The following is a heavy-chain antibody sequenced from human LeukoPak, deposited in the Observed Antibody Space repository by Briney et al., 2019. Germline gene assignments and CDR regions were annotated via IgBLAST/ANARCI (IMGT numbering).Heavy chain of an antibody. Sequence: GGSLRLSCAASGFTVSDNNMIWVRQAPGKGLEWVSGTSDRGDYTYYADSVKGRFTISRDNSKNTLYLQMNSLRAEDTALYFCAKKAQYNGNYPLDYWGQGTLVTVSS. J-gene: IGHJ4*02. D-gene: IGHD1-26*01. CDR3: AKKAQYNGNYPLDY. V-gene: IGHV3-23*01. CDR1: GFTVSDNN. CDR2: TSDRGDYT.